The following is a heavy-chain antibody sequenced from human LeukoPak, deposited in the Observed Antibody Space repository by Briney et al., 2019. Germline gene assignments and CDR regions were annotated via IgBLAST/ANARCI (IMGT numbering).Heavy chain of an antibody. D-gene: IGHD2-15*01. CDR1: GFTFSSYA. V-gene: IGHV3-23*01. Sequence: GGSLRLSCAASGFTFSSYAMSWVRQPPGKGLEWVSAISGGGGSTYYADSLKGPFTISRENSKNPLYLQMNSLRAEDTAVYYCAKDGRGSWPLDFDYWGQGTLVTVSS. CDR2: ISGGGGST. J-gene: IGHJ4*02. CDR3: AKDGRGSWPLDFDY.